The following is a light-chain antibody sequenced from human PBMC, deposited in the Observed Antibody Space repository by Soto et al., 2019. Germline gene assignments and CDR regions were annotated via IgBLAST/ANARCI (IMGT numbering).Light chain of an antibody. CDR2: DAS. CDR3: QQGRNSPT. J-gene: IGKJ1*01. CDR1: QSVSSY. V-gene: IGKV3-11*01. Sequence: EIVLTQSPATLSLSTGERATLSCRASQSVSSYLAWYQQNPGQAPRLLIYDASNRANGIPARFSGSGSRTDFTLTISTLGPEDLSVYYCQQGRNSPTFGQGTKVEIK.